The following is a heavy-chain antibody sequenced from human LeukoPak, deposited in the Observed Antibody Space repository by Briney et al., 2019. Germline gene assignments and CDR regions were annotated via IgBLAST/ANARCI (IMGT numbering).Heavy chain of an antibody. J-gene: IGHJ3*02. V-gene: IGHV3-7*03. CDR1: GFTFSSYW. CDR2: IKQDGSEK. Sequence: GGSLRLSCAASGFTFSSYWMSWVRQAPGKGLEWVANIKQDGSEKYYVDSVKGRFTISRDNAKNSLYLQMNSLRAEDTALYHCARGSSGSYDAFDIWGQGTMVTVSS. D-gene: IGHD3-22*01. CDR3: ARGSSGSYDAFDI.